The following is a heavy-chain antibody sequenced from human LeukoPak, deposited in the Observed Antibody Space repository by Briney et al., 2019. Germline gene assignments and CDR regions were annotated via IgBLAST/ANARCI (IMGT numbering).Heavy chain of an antibody. D-gene: IGHD3-10*01. CDR3: AREFRGVTRYFDY. J-gene: IGHJ4*02. V-gene: IGHV3-69-1*02. CDR1: GFTFSNYG. CDR2: ISISSDI. Sequence: GGSLRLSCAASGFTFSNYGMNWVRQAPGKGLEWVSSISISSDIYYADSVKGRFTISRDNSKNTLYLQMNSLRAEDTAVYYCAREFRGVTRYFDYWGQGTLVTVSS.